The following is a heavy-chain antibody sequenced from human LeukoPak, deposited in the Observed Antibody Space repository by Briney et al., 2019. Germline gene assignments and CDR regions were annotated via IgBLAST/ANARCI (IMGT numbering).Heavy chain of an antibody. D-gene: IGHD3-3*01. J-gene: IGHJ6*02. V-gene: IGHV5-51*01. CDR1: GYSFTSYW. Sequence: GEPLKISCKGSGYSFTSYWIGWVRQMPGKGLEWMGIIYPGDSDTRYSPSFQGQVTISADKSISTAYLQWSSLKASDTAMCYCARLSNFWSGYAENYYYGMDVWGQGTTVTVSS. CDR2: IYPGDSDT. CDR3: ARLSNFWSGYAENYYYGMDV.